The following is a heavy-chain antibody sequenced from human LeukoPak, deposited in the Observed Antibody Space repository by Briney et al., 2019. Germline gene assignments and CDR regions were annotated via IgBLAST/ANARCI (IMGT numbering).Heavy chain of an antibody. CDR2: ISSSGSTI. D-gene: IGHD3-22*01. Sequence: PGGSLRLSCAASGFTFSSYEMNWVRQAPGKGLEWVSYISSSGSTIYYADSVKGRFTISRDNAKNSLYLQMNSLRAEDTAVYYCARWYYYETRGLYYGSFDNWGQGTLVTVSS. J-gene: IGHJ5*02. CDR3: ARWYYYETRGLYYGSFDN. V-gene: IGHV3-48*03. CDR1: GFTFSSYE.